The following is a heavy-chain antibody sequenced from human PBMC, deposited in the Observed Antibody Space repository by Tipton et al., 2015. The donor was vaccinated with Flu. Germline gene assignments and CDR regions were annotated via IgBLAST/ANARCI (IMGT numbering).Heavy chain of an antibody. CDR2: IYPGDSDT. J-gene: IGHJ4*02. V-gene: IGHV5-51*01. D-gene: IGHD6-19*01. CDR3: VRQGSGWDKARDPFDY. CDR1: GYSFTSYW. Sequence: QLVQSGAEVKKPGESLKISCKGSGYSFTSYWIGWVRQMPGKGLEWMGVIYPGDSDTRYSPSLQGQDTIAADKSISTAYLQWSSRKASDTAMYYCVRQGSGWDKARDPFDYWCQGTLVTVSS.